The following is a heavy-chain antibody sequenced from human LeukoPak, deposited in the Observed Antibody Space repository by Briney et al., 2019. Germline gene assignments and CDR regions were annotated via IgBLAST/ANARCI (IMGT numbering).Heavy chain of an antibody. D-gene: IGHD3-22*01. CDR1: GYTFTGYY. V-gene: IGHV1-2*02. J-gene: IGHJ4*02. CDR2: INPNSGGT. Sequence: ASEKVSCKASGYTFTGYYMHWVRQAPGQGLEWMGWINPNSGGTNYAQKFQGRVTITRDTSISTAYMELSRLRSDDTAVYYCARGGPRVDLYYYDSSGSDYWGQGTLVTVSS. CDR3: ARGGPRVDLYYYDSSGSDY.